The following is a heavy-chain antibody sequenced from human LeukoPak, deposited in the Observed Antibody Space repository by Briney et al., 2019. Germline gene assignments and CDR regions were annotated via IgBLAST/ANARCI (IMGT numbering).Heavy chain of an antibody. Sequence: SVKVSCKASGGTFSSYAISWVRQAPGQGLEWMGGIIPILGIANYAQKFQGRVTITADKSTSTAYMELSSLRSEDTAVYYCARAEPPAAGTKKGAFDIWGQGTMVTVSS. V-gene: IGHV1-69*10. D-gene: IGHD6-13*01. CDR3: ARAEPPAAGTKKGAFDI. J-gene: IGHJ3*02. CDR2: IIPILGIA. CDR1: GGTFSSYA.